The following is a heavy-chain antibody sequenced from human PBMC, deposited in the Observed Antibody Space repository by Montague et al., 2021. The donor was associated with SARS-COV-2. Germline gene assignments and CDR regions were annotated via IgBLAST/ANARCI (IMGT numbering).Heavy chain of an antibody. V-gene: IGHV4-38-2*02. CDR1: GYSISSGYY. CDR2: IEYSGST. Sequence: SETLSLTCIVSGYSISSGYYWGWVRQTPGKGLEWLGFIEYSGSTYYNPSLKTRVTMSLDTSKNQFSLKLTSVTAADTALYYCARDITPGMDVWGRGTTVTVSS. CDR3: ARDITPGMDV. J-gene: IGHJ6*02.